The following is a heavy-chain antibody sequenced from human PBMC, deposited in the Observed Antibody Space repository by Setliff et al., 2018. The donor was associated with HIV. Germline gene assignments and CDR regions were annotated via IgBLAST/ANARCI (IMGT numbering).Heavy chain of an antibody. Sequence: SETLSLTCTVSGGSISSYYWSWIRQPPGKGLEWLGHIYSSGSTNYNPSLKSRVTISVDTSKSQFSLKLYSVTAADTAVYYCARRIDDSGSFPDKNWFDTWGQGSLVTVS. CDR2: IYSSGST. V-gene: IGHV4-4*09. J-gene: IGHJ5*02. D-gene: IGHD3-10*01. CDR3: ARRIDDSGSFPDKNWFDT. CDR1: GGSISSYY.